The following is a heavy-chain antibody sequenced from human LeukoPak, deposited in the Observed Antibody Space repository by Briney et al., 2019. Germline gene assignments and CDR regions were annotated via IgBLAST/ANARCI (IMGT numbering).Heavy chain of an antibody. CDR2: ISYDGSNK. V-gene: IGHV3-30*03. CDR1: GFTFSSYG. Sequence: PGRSLRLSCAASGFTFSSYGMHWVRQAPGKGLEWVAVISYDGSNKYYADSVKGRFTISRDNSKNTLYLQMNSLRAEDTAVYYCARDPCTNGVCYIYYYYGMDVWGQGTTVTVSS. J-gene: IGHJ6*02. CDR3: ARDPCTNGVCYIYYYYGMDV. D-gene: IGHD2-8*01.